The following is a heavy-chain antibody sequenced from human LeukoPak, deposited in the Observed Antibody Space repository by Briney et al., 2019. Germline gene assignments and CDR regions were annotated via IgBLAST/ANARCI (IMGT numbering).Heavy chain of an antibody. J-gene: IGHJ4*02. CDR3: AAGAYYVAAADAY. D-gene: IGHD3-3*01. Sequence: PGGSLRLSCAASEFTFSSYSMNWVRQAPGKGLEWVSVISGSGDNTYYADSVKGRFTISRDYSSNTLYLQMNSLRAEDTALYYCAAGAYYVAAADAYWGQGTLVTVSS. CDR2: ISGSGDNT. CDR1: EFTFSSYS. V-gene: IGHV3-23*01.